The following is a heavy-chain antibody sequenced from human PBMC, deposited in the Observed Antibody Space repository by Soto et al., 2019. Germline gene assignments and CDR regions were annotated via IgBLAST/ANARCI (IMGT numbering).Heavy chain of an antibody. CDR3: ARGPLSIFDY. V-gene: IGHV3-64*01. J-gene: IGHJ4*02. CDR2: ISSNGGST. Sequence: GGSLRLSCAASGFTLSSYAMHWVRQAPGKGLEYVSAISSNGGSTYYANSVKGRFTISRDNSKNTLYLQMGSLRAEDMAVYYCARGPLSIFDYWGQGTLVTVSS. CDR1: GFTLSSYA.